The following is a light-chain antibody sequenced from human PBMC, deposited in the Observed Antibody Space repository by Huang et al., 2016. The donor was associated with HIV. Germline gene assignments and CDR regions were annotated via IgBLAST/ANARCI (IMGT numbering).Light chain of an antibody. CDR3: QQYYHNPLT. CDR1: QSLFFSSNKRSY. V-gene: IGKV4-1*01. CDR2: WAS. J-gene: IGKJ4*01. Sequence: DIVITQSPASLTVSLGERATINCRSSQSLFFSSNKRSYLAWYQKKPGQPPTLVMSWASARESGVPDRFSGSGSETHFTLTINSLQAEDVAVYYCQQYYHNPLTFGGGTKVEI.